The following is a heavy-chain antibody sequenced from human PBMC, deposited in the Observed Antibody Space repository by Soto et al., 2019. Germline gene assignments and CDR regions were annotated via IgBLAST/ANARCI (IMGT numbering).Heavy chain of an antibody. CDR3: ASGRAMVRGNRYGRDV. D-gene: IGHD3-10*01. CDR2: IIPIFGTA. V-gene: IGHV1-69*12. Sequence: QVQLVQSGAEVKKPGSSVKVSCKASGGTFSSYAISWVRQAPGQGLEWMGGIIPIFGTANYAQKFQGRVTRTAGDSRSAAYLERGGLRSADTGGYYCASGRAMVRGNRYGRDVWGQGTKGTVSS. J-gene: IGHJ6*02. CDR1: GGTFSSYA.